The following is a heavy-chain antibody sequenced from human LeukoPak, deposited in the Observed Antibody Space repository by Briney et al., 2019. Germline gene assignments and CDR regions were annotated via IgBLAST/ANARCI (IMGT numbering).Heavy chain of an antibody. CDR3: ARGNSYYDSSDYFPWESFQH. J-gene: IGHJ1*01. D-gene: IGHD3-22*01. V-gene: IGHV4-38-2*02. CDR2: IYQSGST. CDR1: GYSIRNGYN. Sequence: SETLSLTCTVSGYSIRNGYNWGWIRLSPGKGLEWLGSIYQSGSTYDNPSLKSRVTLSIDTSKNQFSLKLTSVTAADTAVYYCARGNSYYDSSDYFPWESFQHWGQGTLVTVSS.